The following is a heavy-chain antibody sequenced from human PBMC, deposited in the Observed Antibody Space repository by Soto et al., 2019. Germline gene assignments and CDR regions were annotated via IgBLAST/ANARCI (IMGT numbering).Heavy chain of an antibody. CDR3: VHRRSKGDFDL. Sequence: QITLKESGPTLVKPTQTLTLTCTFSGFSLSTTGMGVGWIRQPPGKALEWLALLYWDDDIHYSPSLKSRLTXTXDTPKNQVVLTMTNMDPVDTATYYGVHRRSKGDFDLWGQGTLVTVSS. CDR1: GFSLSTTGMG. CDR2: LYWDDDI. V-gene: IGHV2-5*02. J-gene: IGHJ5*02.